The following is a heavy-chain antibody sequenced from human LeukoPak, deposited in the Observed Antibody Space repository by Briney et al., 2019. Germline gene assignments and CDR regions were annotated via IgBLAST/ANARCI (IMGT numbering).Heavy chain of an antibody. V-gene: IGHV3-23*01. CDR1: GFTFSGYG. CDR3: ADGAHPDSSHYYFDY. Sequence: GGSLRLSCAASGFTFSGYGMSWVRQAPGRGLEWVSAITGRGVRTYNGDSVKGRFTISRDTSKNTVYLQMNSLRGDDTAVYYCADGAHPDSSHYYFDYWGQGALVTVSS. J-gene: IGHJ4*02. CDR2: ITGRGVRT. D-gene: IGHD2-2*01.